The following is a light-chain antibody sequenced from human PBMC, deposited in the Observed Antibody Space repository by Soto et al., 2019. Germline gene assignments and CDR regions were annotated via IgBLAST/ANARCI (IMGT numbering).Light chain of an antibody. Sequence: IVLTHSPATLSFSPWQRATLSFCSSQSVSNYFVWYQQKPGQAPRLLIYDASKRATGIPARFSGSGSGTDFTLTISSLEPEDFAVYYCQQRSIWPWTFGQGTKVDI. CDR2: DAS. J-gene: IGKJ1*01. CDR3: QQRSIWPWT. V-gene: IGKV3-11*01. CDR1: QSVSNY.